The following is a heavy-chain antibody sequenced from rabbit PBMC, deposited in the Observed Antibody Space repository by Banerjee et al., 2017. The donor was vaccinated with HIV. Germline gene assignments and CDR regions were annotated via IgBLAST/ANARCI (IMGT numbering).Heavy chain of an antibody. J-gene: IGHJ4*01. Sequence: VRQAPGKGLEWIACMNTSSGNTVYATWAKGRFTISSDNAQNTVDLQMNSLTAADTATYFCARDLAGVIGWNFGLWGPGTLVTVS. CDR3: ARDLAGVIGWNFGL. D-gene: IGHD4-1*01. V-gene: IGHV1S43*01. CDR2: MNTSSGNT.